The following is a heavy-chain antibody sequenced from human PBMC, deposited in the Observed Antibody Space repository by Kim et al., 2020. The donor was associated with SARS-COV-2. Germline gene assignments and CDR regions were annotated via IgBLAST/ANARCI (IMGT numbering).Heavy chain of an antibody. D-gene: IGHD4-17*01. CDR2: INHSGST. Sequence: SETLSLTCAVYGGSFSGYYWSWIRQPPGKGLEWIGEINHSGSTNYNPSLKSRVTISVDTSKNQFSLKLSSVTAADTAVYYCAREGGSRPGLRVVWVDPWGQGTLVTVSS. V-gene: IGHV4-34*01. CDR3: AREGGSRPGLRVVWVDP. J-gene: IGHJ5*02. CDR1: GGSFSGYY.